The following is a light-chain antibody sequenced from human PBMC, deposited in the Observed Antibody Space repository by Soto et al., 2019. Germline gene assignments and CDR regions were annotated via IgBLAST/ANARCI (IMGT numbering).Light chain of an antibody. CDR2: GAS. CDR1: QSVTSTY. V-gene: IGKV3-20*01. J-gene: IGKJ1*01. Sequence: EVVMRQSPATLSVSPGECATLSCRASQSVTSTYLAWYQQKPGQAPRLLIYGASSRATGIPDRFSGSGAGTDFTLTIRRLEPEDFAVYYCQQYGSSPRTFGQGTKVDIK. CDR3: QQYGSSPRT.